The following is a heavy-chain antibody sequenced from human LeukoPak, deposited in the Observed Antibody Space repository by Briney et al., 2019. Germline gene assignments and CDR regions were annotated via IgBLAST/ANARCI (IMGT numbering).Heavy chain of an antibody. D-gene: IGHD3-10*01. CDR3: ARAEWPSLLPQG. J-gene: IGHJ4*02. V-gene: IGHV3-74*01. CDR2: INSDGSST. CDR1: GXTFSSYW. Sequence: GGSLRLSCAASGXTFSSYWVHWVRQAPGKGLVWVSRINSDGSSTSHADSVKGRFTISRDNAKNTLYLQMDSLRAEDTAVYYCARAEWPSLLPQGWGQGTLVTVSS.